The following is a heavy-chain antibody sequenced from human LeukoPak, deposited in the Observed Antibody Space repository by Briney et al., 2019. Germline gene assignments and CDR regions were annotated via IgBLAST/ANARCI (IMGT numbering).Heavy chain of an antibody. D-gene: IGHD3-22*01. CDR2: IIPILGIA. V-gene: IGHV1-69*04. CDR1: GYTFTGYC. Sequence: SVKVSCKASGYTFTGYCMHWVRQAPGQGLEWMGRIIPILGIANYAQKFQGRVTITADKSTSTAYMELSSLRSEDTAVYYCARDTPAHYYDSSGSFDYWGQGTLVTVSS. J-gene: IGHJ4*02. CDR3: ARDTPAHYYDSSGSFDY.